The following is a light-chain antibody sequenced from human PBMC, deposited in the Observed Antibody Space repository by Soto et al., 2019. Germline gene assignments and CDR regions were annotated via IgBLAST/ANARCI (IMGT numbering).Light chain of an antibody. CDR3: QQYNNWPSALT. CDR1: QRVSSN. J-gene: IGKJ4*01. V-gene: IGKV3-15*01. Sequence: EIVMTQAPATLSVSPGERATLSCSASQRVSSNLAWYQQKPGQAPRLLIYGASTRATGIPARFSGSGSGTEFTLTISSLQSEDFAVYYCQQYNNWPSALTFGGGTKVDIK. CDR2: GAS.